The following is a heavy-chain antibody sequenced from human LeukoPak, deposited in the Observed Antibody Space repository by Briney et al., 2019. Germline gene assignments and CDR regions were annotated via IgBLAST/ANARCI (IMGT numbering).Heavy chain of an antibody. CDR3: AKDSFPGAN. CDR2: LSGNGGGT. Sequence: GGSLRLSCTASGFTFSNFAMSWVRQAPGKGLEWLSNLSGNGGGTSYADSVKGRFTISRDNSKNTLYLQMNGLKAEDTAVYYCAKDSFPGANWGQGTLVTVSS. V-gene: IGHV3-23*01. CDR1: GFTFSNFA. D-gene: IGHD2/OR15-2a*01. J-gene: IGHJ4*02.